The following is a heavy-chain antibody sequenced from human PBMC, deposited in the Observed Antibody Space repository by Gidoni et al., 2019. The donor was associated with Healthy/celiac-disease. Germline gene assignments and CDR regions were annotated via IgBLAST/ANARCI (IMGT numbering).Heavy chain of an antibody. CDR3: ARAGSLDYYDSSSGDAFDI. CDR2: INHSGST. CDR1: GWSFIVYY. J-gene: IGHJ3*02. Sequence: QLQLQQWGAGLLKPSETLSLTCAFSGWSFIVYYWSWIRQPPGKVLEWIGEINHSGSTNYNPSIKSRVTISVDTSKNQFSLKLSSVTAADTAVYYCARAGSLDYYDSSSGDAFDIWGQGTMVTVSS. V-gene: IGHV4-34*01. D-gene: IGHD3-22*01.